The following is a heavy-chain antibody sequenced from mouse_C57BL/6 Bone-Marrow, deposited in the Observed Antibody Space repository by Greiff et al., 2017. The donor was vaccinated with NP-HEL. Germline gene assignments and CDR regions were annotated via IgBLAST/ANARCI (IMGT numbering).Heavy chain of an antibody. CDR3: ARHGYPFYWYFDV. J-gene: IGHJ1*03. D-gene: IGHD2-2*01. V-gene: IGHV5-6*01. CDR2: ISSGGSYT. CDR1: GFTFSSYG. Sequence: EVKVVESGGDLVKPGGSLKLSCAASGFTFSSYGMSWVRQTPDKRLEWVATISSGGSYTYYPDSVKGRFTISRDNAKNTLYLQMSSLKSEDTAMYYCARHGYPFYWYFDVWGTGTTVTVSS.